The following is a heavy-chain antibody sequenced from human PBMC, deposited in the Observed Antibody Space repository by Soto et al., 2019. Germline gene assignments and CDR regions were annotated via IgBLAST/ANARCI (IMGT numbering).Heavy chain of an antibody. Sequence: PSETLSLTCAVSGGSFSGYYWSWIRQPPGKGLEWIGDINQGGSTNFNPSLERRLTISVDTSKKQYSLKLTSVTAADTAVYFCARGPHYFESSGQPPSDYWGQGTLVTVSS. D-gene: IGHD3-22*01. V-gene: IGHV4-34*01. CDR1: GGSFSGYY. J-gene: IGHJ4*02. CDR2: INQGGST. CDR3: ARGPHYFESSGQPPSDY.